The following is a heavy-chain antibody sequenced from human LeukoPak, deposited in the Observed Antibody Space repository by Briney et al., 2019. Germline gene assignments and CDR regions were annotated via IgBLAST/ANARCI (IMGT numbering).Heavy chain of an antibody. D-gene: IGHD4-17*01. CDR1: GYTLTELS. V-gene: IGHV1-24*01. CDR2: FDPEDGET. Sequence: ASVKVSCKVSGYTLTELSMHWVRQAPGKGLEWMGGFDPEDGETIYAQKFQGRVTMTEDTSTDTAYMELSSLRSEDTAVYYCATSAITVTTFGGFDYRGQGTLVTVSS. J-gene: IGHJ4*02. CDR3: ATSAITVTTFGGFDY.